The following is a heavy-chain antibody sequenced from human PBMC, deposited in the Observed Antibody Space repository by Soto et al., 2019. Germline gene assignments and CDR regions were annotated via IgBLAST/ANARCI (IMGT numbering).Heavy chain of an antibody. V-gene: IGHV4-31*03. J-gene: IGHJ4*02. CDR2: IYYSGST. CDR3: AAIVVVTEPYFDY. D-gene: IGHD3-22*01. Sequence: SETLSLTCTVSGGSISSCGYYWSWIRHHPGKGLEWIGYIYYSGSTYYNPSLKSRVTISVDTSKNQFSLKLSSVTAADTAVYYCAAIVVVTEPYFDYWGQGTLVTVS. CDR1: GGSISSCGYY.